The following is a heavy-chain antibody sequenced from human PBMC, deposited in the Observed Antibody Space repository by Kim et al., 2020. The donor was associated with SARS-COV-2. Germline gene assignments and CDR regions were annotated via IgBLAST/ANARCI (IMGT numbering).Heavy chain of an antibody. CDR1: GFTFDDYA. CDR3: AKEHIAAAGSWYGMDV. D-gene: IGHD6-13*01. V-gene: IGHV3-9*01. J-gene: IGHJ6*02. CDR2: ISWNSGSI. Sequence: GGSLRLSCAASGFTFDDYAMHWVRQAPGKGLEWVSGISWNSGSIGYADSVKGRFTISRDNAKNSLYLQMNSLRAEDTALYYCAKEHIAAAGSWYGMDVWGQGTTVTVSS.